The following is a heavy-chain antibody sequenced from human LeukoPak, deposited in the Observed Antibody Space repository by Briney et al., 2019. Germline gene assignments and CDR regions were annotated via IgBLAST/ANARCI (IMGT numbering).Heavy chain of an antibody. CDR2: INPNTGGT. CDR1: GYTLTGCY. V-gene: IGHV1-2*02. Sequence: GASVKVSCKASGYTLTGCYMHWVRQAPGQGLEWMGRINPNTGGTNYAQKFQGRVTMTRDTSISTAYMELSRLRSDDTAVYYCARGVYGSGSYPDTFDIWGQGTMVTVSS. D-gene: IGHD3-10*01. CDR3: ARGVYGSGSYPDTFDI. J-gene: IGHJ3*02.